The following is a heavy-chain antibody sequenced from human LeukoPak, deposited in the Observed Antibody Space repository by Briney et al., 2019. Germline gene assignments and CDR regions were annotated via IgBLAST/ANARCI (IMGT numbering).Heavy chain of an antibody. V-gene: IGHV3-48*03. D-gene: IGHD3-16*01. Sequence: GGSLRLSCAASGFIFSAYEMNWVRQAPGKGLEWLSYISGSGDTIYYAESVKGRFTIYRDNAQNSLYLQMNSLRAEDTAVYYCVSAYGGLLDHWGQGTLVTVSS. J-gene: IGHJ4*02. CDR1: GFIFSAYE. CDR2: ISGSGDTI. CDR3: VSAYGGLLDH.